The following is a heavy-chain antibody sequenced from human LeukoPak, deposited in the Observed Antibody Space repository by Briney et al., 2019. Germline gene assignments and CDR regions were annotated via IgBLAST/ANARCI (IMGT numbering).Heavy chain of an antibody. Sequence: SVKVSCKASGGTFSSYAISWVRQAPGQGLEWMGGIIPIFGTANYAQKFQGRVTITADESTSTAYMELSSLRSEDTAVYYCARSLRRMGTTVTTYLDYWGQGTLVTVSS. V-gene: IGHV1-69*13. CDR2: IIPIFGTA. CDR1: GGTFSSYA. CDR3: ARSLRRMGTTVTTYLDY. D-gene: IGHD4-11*01. J-gene: IGHJ4*02.